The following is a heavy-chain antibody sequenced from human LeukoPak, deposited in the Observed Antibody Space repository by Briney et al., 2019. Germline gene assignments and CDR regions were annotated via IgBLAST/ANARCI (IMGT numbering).Heavy chain of an antibody. CDR2: INHSGGT. D-gene: IGHD6-13*01. Sequence: SETLSLTCVVYGGSFSGHYWTWIRQPPGKGLEWIGEINHSGGTNYVPSLKSRVTISVDTSKVQFSLKLSSVTAADTAVYYCARARSSNYYYYYGMDVWGQGTTVTVSS. CDR1: GGSFSGHY. V-gene: IGHV4-34*01. CDR3: ARARSSNYYYYYGMDV. J-gene: IGHJ6*02.